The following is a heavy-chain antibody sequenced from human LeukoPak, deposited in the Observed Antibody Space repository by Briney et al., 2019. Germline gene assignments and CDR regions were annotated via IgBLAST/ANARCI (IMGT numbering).Heavy chain of an antibody. CDR1: GFTFSSYG. CDR2: ISYDGSNK. Sequence: GGSLRLSCAASGFTFSSYGMHWVRQASGKGLEWVAVISYDGSNKYYGDSVKGRFTISRDNSKNTLYLQMNSLRAEDTAVYYCAKDSVEQWLHFDYWGQGTLVTVSS. D-gene: IGHD6-19*01. V-gene: IGHV3-30*18. CDR3: AKDSVEQWLHFDY. J-gene: IGHJ4*02.